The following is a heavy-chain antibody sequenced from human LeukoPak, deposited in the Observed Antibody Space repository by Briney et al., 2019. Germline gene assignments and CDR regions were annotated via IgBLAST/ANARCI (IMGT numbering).Heavy chain of an antibody. CDR2: IRYDGSNK. D-gene: IGHD6-19*01. J-gene: IGHJ4*02. CDR3: AKDSSGWLSYFDY. Sequence: PGGSLRLSCAASGFTFSSYDMHWVRQAPGKGLEWVAFIRYDGSNKYYADSVKGRFTISRDNSKNTLYLQMNSLRAEDTAVYYCAKDSSGWLSYFDYWGQGTLVTVSS. CDR1: GFTFSSYD. V-gene: IGHV3-30*02.